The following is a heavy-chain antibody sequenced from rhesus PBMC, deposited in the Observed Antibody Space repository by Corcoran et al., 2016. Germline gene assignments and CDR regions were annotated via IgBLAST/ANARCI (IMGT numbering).Heavy chain of an antibody. V-gene: IGHV5-2*01. CDR1: GYSFTSYW. CDR3: AKGNSGYSYDY. Sequence: EVQLVQSGAEVKRPGESLKISCKTSGYSFTSYWISWVRQMPGKGLEWMGAIEPSDSDTRYSPSYQGQVTISADKSISTAYLQWSSLKASDTATYYCAKGNSGYSYDYWGQGVLVTVSS. CDR2: IEPSDSDT. J-gene: IGHJ4*01. D-gene: IGHD5-24*01.